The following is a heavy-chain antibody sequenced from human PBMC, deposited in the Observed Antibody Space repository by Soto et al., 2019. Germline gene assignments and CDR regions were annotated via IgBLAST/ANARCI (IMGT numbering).Heavy chain of an antibody. V-gene: IGHV4-39*01. CDR1: GGSISSSSYY. CDR3: ARHEEIAAVNWFDP. J-gene: IGHJ5*02. Sequence: SETLSLTCTVSGGSISSSSYYWGWIRQPPGKGLEWIGSIYYSGSTYYNPSLKSRVTISVDTSKNQFSLKLSSVTAADTAVYYCARHEEIAAVNWFDPWGQGTLVTVSS. CDR2: IYYSGST. D-gene: IGHD6-13*01.